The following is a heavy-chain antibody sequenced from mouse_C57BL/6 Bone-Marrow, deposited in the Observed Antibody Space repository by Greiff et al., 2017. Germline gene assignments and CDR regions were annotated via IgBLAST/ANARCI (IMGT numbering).Heavy chain of an antibody. Sequence: EVMLVESGGDLVKPGGSLKLSCAASGFTFSSYGMSWVRQTPDKRLEWVATISSGGSYTYYPASVKGRFTISRDNAKNPLYLQMSSLKSEDTAMYYCARQGTVWYFDVWGTGTTVTVSS. CDR1: GFTFSSYG. D-gene: IGHD1-1*01. J-gene: IGHJ1*03. V-gene: IGHV5-6*02. CDR2: ISSGGSYT. CDR3: ARQGTVWYFDV.